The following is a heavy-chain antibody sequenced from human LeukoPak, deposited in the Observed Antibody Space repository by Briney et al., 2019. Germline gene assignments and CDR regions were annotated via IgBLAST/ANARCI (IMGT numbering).Heavy chain of an antibody. D-gene: IGHD1-26*01. CDR3: NTEGRAGDTPFDH. V-gene: IGHV1-69*06. CDR2: IIPIFGTA. J-gene: IGHJ4*02. Sequence: SVKVSCKASGGTFSSYAISWVRQAPGQGLEWMGGIIPIFGTANYAQKFRGRVTITADKSTRAAYMELSSLRSEDTAVYYCNTEGRAGDTPFDHWGQGTLVTVSS. CDR1: GGTFSSYA.